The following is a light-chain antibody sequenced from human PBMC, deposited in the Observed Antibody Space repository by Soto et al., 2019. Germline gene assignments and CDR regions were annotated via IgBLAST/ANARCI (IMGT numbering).Light chain of an antibody. V-gene: IGKV3-15*01. Sequence: EIVMTQSPATLSVSPGERATLSCRASQSVSGNLAWYQQIPGQAPRLLIYGASTRDTGIPATFSGSGSGTEFTLPISSLQYEDFAVYYCQQYKNWPPITFGQGTRLEIK. CDR2: GAS. CDR1: QSVSGN. J-gene: IGKJ5*01. CDR3: QQYKNWPPIT.